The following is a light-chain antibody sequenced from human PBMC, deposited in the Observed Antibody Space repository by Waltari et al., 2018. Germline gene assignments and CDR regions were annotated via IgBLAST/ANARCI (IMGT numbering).Light chain of an antibody. CDR3: SSRNGRADQVV. J-gene: IGLJ3*02. CDR1: SLRTSY. CDR2: GKD. Sequence: SSELTQDPGVSVALGQTFTITCQGDSLRTSYATWYQLKPGQAPVLVIYGKDKRPSGIPDRFSGYSSGTTSSFTITGAQAEDEADYYCSSRNGRADQVVFAGGTKVTVL. V-gene: IGLV3-19*01.